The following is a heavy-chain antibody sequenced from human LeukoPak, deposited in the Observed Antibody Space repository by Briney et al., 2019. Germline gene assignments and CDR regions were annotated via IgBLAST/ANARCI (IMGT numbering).Heavy chain of an antibody. CDR2: IQNNGKT. CDR1: GGSLRSGADF. CDR3: ASHSGCDRD. Sequence: SETLSLTCTVSGGSLRSGADFWSWIRQHPGKGLEWIGYIQNNGKTYYNPSLKTRVTISADTSKNQFSLKLTSVIAADTAVYYCASHSGCDRDWGQGTLVTATS. V-gene: IGHV4-31*03. J-gene: IGHJ4*01. D-gene: IGHD5-12*01.